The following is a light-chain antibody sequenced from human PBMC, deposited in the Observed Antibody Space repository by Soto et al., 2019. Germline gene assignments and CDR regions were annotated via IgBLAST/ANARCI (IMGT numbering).Light chain of an antibody. J-gene: IGKJ4*01. CDR3: QQYDNLPLT. V-gene: IGKV1-33*01. CDR1: QDISNY. Sequence: DIQMTQSPSSLSASVGDRVTITCQASQDISNYLNWYQQKPGKAPKLLIYDASNLEPGVPSRFSESGSGTDFTFTISSLQPEDIATYYCQQYDNLPLTFGGGTKVEIK. CDR2: DAS.